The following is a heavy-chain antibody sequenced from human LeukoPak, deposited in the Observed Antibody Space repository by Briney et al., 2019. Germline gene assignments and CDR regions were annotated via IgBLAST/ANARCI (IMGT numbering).Heavy chain of an antibody. J-gene: IGHJ4*02. Sequence: SVKVSCKASGGTFSSYAISWVRQAPGQGLEWMGGIIPIFGTANYAQKFQGRVTITADESTSTAYMELSSLRSEDTAVYYCARQASRWLQSVRFDYWGQGTLVTVSS. CDR3: ARQASRWLQSVRFDY. CDR2: IIPIFGTA. V-gene: IGHV1-69*13. D-gene: IGHD5-24*01. CDR1: GGTFSSYA.